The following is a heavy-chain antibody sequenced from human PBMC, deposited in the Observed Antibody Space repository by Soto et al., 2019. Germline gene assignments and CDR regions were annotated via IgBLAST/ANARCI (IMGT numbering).Heavy chain of an antibody. CDR2: ISESGGRT. CDR3: VPGSSGGVGEDC. Sequence: QLLESGGGLVQPGGSLRLSCAASGFTFSSHAMTWVRQAPGKGLEWVSTISESGGRTFYADSVKGRFTISRDNSQNTLFLQLSSLRVDDTAVYYCVPGSSGGVGEDCWGQGALVTVSS. D-gene: IGHD1-26*01. CDR1: GFTFSSHA. J-gene: IGHJ4*02. V-gene: IGHV3-23*01.